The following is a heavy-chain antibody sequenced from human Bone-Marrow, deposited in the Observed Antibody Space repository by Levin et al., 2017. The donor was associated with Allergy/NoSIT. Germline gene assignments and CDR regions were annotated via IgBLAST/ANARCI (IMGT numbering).Heavy chain of an antibody. Sequence: SETLSLTCTVSGGSISSSQWWSWVRQSPKKGLEWIGEIYHTGSTHYNPSLNSRVTISVDKSNNQFSLKLNSVTAADTAVDYCAISLPRYCASASCDKYYHYYMGVWGKGTTVTVSS. J-gene: IGHJ6*03. CDR1: GGSISSSQW. CDR3: AISLPRYCASASCDKYYHYYMGV. CDR2: IYHTGST. V-gene: IGHV4-4*02. D-gene: IGHD2-2*02.